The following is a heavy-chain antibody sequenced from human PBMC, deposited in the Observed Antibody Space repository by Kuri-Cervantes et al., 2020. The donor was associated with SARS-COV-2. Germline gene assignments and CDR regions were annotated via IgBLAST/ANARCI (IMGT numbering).Heavy chain of an antibody. V-gene: IGHV1-18*01. CDR2: ISAYDGNT. CDR3: ARERGQIYYYGSGSPTDHAFDI. D-gene: IGHD3-10*01. J-gene: IGHJ3*02. Sequence: ASVKVSCKASGYTFTSYCISWVRQAPGQGLEWMGWISAYDGNTNYAQKLQGRVTMTTDTSTSTAYMELRSLRSDDTAVYYCARERGQIYYYGSGSPTDHAFDIWGQGTMVTVSS. CDR1: GYTFTSYC.